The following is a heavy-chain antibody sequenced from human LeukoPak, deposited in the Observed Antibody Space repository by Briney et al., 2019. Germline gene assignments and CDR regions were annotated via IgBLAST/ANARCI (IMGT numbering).Heavy chain of an antibody. V-gene: IGHV3-23*01. CDR1: GFTFSSYA. D-gene: IGHD3-3*01. CDR2: ISGSGGST. Sequence: GGSLRLSCAASGFTFSSYAMSWVRQAPGKGLEWVSAISGSGGSTYYADSVKGRFTISRDNSKNTLYLQINSLRAEDTAVYYCAGDFWSGYYRINAFDIWGQGTMVTVSS. CDR3: AGDFWSGYYRINAFDI. J-gene: IGHJ3*02.